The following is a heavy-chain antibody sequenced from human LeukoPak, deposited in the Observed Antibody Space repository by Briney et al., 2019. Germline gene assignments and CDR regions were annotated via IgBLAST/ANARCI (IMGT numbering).Heavy chain of an antibody. D-gene: IGHD1-26*01. V-gene: IGHV3-53*05. Sequence: GGSLRLSCAASGFTLSGNYMNWVRQAPGKGLEWVSVVYSDSRTYYADSVKGRFTISRDNSKNTLYLQMNSLRAEDTAVYYCARVATMAAFDIWGQGTMVTVSS. CDR1: GFTLSGNY. J-gene: IGHJ3*02. CDR2: VYSDSRT. CDR3: ARVATMAAFDI.